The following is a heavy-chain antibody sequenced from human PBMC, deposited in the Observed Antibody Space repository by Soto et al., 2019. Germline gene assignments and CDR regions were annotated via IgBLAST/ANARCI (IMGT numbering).Heavy chain of an antibody. Sequence: GGSLRLSCAASGFTFSDYYMSWIRQAPGKGLEWVSYISSSGSTIYYADSVKGRFTISRDNAKNSLYLQMNSLRAEDTAVYYCARDAFSVVVVPAARTGDYGMDVWGQGTTVTVSS. D-gene: IGHD2-2*01. CDR3: ARDAFSVVVVPAARTGDYGMDV. V-gene: IGHV3-11*01. CDR1: GFTFSDYY. CDR2: ISSSGSTI. J-gene: IGHJ6*02.